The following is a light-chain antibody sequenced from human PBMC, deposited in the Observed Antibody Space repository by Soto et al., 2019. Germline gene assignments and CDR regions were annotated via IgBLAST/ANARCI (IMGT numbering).Light chain of an antibody. CDR1: QSVSSSY. CDR2: GAS. J-gene: IGKJ5*01. Sequence: EIVLTQSPGTLSLSPGERATLSCRASQSVSSSYLAWYQQKPGQAPRLLIYGASSRATGIPDRFSGSGSGTDFTLTISRLEPEDFAVYYCQQYTNWPPNTFGQGTRLEMK. CDR3: QQYTNWPPNT. V-gene: IGKV3-20*01.